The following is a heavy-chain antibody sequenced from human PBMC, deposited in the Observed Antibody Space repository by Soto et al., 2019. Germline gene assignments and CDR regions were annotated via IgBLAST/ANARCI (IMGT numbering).Heavy chain of an antibody. CDR2: IYYSGST. J-gene: IGHJ6*02. Sequence: SETPSLTCTVSGGSIRSYYWGWVRQPPGKGLEWIGYIYYSGSTNYNPSLKSRVTISVDTSKNQFSLKLSSVTAADTAVYYCARDSYGYGYYYYGMDVWGQGTTVTVSS. CDR1: GGSIRSYY. D-gene: IGHD5-18*01. V-gene: IGHV4-59*01. CDR3: ARDSYGYGYYYYGMDV.